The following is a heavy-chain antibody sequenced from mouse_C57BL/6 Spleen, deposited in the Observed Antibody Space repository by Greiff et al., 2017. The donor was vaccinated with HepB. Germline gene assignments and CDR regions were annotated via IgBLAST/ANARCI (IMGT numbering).Heavy chain of an antibody. J-gene: IGHJ2*01. CDR3: ARQSTKVTSYDFDY. CDR1: GFTFSSYG. Sequence: EVQRVESGGDLVKPGGSLKLSCAASGFTFSSYGMSWVRQTPDKRLEWVATISSGGSYTYYPDSVKGRCTISRDNAKNTLYLQMSSLKSEDTAMYYYARQSTKVTSYDFDYWGQGTTLTVSS. D-gene: IGHD2-1*01. V-gene: IGHV5-6*01. CDR2: ISSGGSYT.